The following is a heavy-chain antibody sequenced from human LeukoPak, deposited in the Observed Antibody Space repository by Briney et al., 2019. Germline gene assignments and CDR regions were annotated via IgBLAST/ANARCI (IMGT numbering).Heavy chain of an antibody. J-gene: IGHJ3*02. CDR3: ASLKNSYDSSGYLVTDAFDI. V-gene: IGHV1-18*01. CDR2: ISAYNGNT. CDR1: GYTFTSYG. D-gene: IGHD3-22*01. Sequence: ASVTVSCKASGYTFTSYGISWVRQAPGQGLEWMGWISAYNGNTNYEQKLQGRVTMATDTSTSTAYMELRSLRSDDTAVYYCASLKNSYDSSGYLVTDAFDIWGQGTMVTVSS.